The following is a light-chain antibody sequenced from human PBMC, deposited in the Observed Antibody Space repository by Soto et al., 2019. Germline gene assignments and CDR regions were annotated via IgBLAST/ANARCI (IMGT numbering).Light chain of an antibody. CDR2: EAS. CDR3: QHRSKCSPVFT. CDR1: QSVSSY. V-gene: IGKV3-11*01. J-gene: IGKJ3*01. Sequence: EIVLTQAPATLSLSPGEITTISCRASQSVSSYLAWYEQKPGQAPRLLIYEASNRATGIPARFSGSGSGTAATLTIGSIEAEDVAVYYGQHRSKCSPVFTFGPGTKVDIK.